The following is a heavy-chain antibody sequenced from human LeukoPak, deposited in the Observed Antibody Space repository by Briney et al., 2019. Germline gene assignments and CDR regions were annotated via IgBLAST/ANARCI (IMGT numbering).Heavy chain of an antibody. CDR2: ISHTGTNT. J-gene: IGHJ4*02. Sequence: GGSLRLSCAASGFSFSSYAMSWVRQAPGKGLEWVSAISHTGTNTYFAASARGRFTLSRDNSKNTLYLQMNSLSGEDTALYYCAKDRFSSSSGISFDSWGQGTLVIVSS. D-gene: IGHD6-6*01. CDR3: AKDRFSSSSGISFDS. V-gene: IGHV3-23*01. CDR1: GFSFSSYA.